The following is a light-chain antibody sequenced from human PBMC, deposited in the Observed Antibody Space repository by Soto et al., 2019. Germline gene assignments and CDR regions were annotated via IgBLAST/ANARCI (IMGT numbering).Light chain of an antibody. J-gene: IGLJ3*02. Sequence: QSVLTQPPSVSGAPGQRVTISCTGSSSNIGAGYDVPWYQQLPGTAPKLLIYGNSNRPSGVPDRFSGSKSGTSASLAITGLQADDEADYYCQSYDSSLSGSVFGGGTKLTVL. CDR1: SSNIGAGYD. V-gene: IGLV1-40*01. CDR2: GNS. CDR3: QSYDSSLSGSV.